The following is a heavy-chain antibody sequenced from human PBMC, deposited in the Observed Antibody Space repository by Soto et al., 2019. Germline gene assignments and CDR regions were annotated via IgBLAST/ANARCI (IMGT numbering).Heavy chain of an antibody. Sequence: PSETLSLTCGVSGGSISSNNWWSWVRQPPGKGLEWIGYIYYSGSTNYNPSLKSRVTISVDTSKNQFSLKLSSVTAADTAVYYCARELSGDGYNSFLDYWGQGTLVTVSS. CDR3: ARELSGDGYNSFLDY. CDR1: GGSISSNNW. V-gene: IGHV4-4*02. J-gene: IGHJ4*02. CDR2: IYYSGST. D-gene: IGHD5-12*01.